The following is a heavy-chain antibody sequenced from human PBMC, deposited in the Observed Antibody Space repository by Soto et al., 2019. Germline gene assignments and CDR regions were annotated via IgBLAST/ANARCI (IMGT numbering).Heavy chain of an antibody. CDR3: ARDRAYSGYEGHYFDY. V-gene: IGHV4-31*03. CDR2: IYYSGST. Sequence: QVQLQESGPGLVKPSQTLSLTCTVSGGSISSGGYYWSWIRQHPGKGLEWIGYIYYSGSTYYNPSLKSRVTISVDTSKNQFSLKLSSVTAADTAVYYCARDRAYSGYEGHYFDYWGQGTLVTVSS. D-gene: IGHD5-12*01. J-gene: IGHJ4*02. CDR1: GGSISSGGYY.